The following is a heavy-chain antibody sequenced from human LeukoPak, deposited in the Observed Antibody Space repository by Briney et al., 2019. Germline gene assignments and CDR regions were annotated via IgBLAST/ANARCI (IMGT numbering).Heavy chain of an antibody. CDR3: ARDRSFYDSSGYYSPFFDC. CDR2: ISSSGSTI. Sequence: GGSLRLSCAASGFTFSSYEMNWVRQAPGKGLEWVSYISSSGSTIYYADSVKGRFTTSRANAKDSLYLQMDGRRAEDAASYYCARDRSFYDSSGYYSPFFDCWGQRTLVTVS. CDR1: GFTFSSYE. D-gene: IGHD3-22*01. V-gene: IGHV3-48*03. J-gene: IGHJ4*02.